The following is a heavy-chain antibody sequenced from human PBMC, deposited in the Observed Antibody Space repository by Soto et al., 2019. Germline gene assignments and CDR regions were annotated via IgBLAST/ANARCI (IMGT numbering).Heavy chain of an antibody. V-gene: IGHV3-9*01. CDR2: ISWDSATV. Sequence: GGALRLSCSASGFTFDDCAMHWVRQAPGKGPEWVSGISWDSATVGYAESVKGRFTITRDDTKNSLYLQMDSLRREDTALYYCVQGRYPTMATPLDHWGQGTLVTVSS. D-gene: IGHD3-9*01. CDR3: VQGRYPTMATPLDH. J-gene: IGHJ5*02. CDR1: GFTFDDCA.